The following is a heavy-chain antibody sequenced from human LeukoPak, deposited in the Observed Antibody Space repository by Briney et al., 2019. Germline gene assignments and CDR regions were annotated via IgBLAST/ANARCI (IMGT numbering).Heavy chain of an antibody. V-gene: IGHV3-48*01. CDR2: ISSSSSTI. J-gene: IGHJ6*03. D-gene: IGHD2-2*01. Sequence: PGGSLRLSCAASGFTFSSYSMNWVRQAPGKGLEWVSYISSSSSTIYYADSVKGRFTISRDNAKNSLYLQMNSLRAEDTAVYYCARDIEDIVVVPAAYYYYYYMDVWGKGTTVTVSS. CDR3: ARDIEDIVVVPAAYYYYYYMDV. CDR1: GFTFSSYS.